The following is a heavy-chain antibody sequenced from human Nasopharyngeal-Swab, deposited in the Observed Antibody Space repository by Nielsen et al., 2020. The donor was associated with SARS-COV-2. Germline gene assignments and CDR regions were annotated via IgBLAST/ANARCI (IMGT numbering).Heavy chain of an antibody. J-gene: IGHJ3*02. CDR2: ITPSSDGI. Sequence: GESLKISCTASGFTFSSYTMYWVRQAPGKGLESLSSITPSSDGIYYGDSVKGRFTISRDNARSSLYLQMNSLRDEDTAVYYCARDWLTGNSIEALDIWGQWTLVTVS. V-gene: IGHV3-48*02. CDR1: GFTFSSYT. CDR3: ARDWLTGNSIEALDI. D-gene: IGHD1-14*01.